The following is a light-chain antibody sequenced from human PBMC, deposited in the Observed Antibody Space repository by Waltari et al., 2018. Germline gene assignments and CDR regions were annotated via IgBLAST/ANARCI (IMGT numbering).Light chain of an antibody. Sequence: DIQMTQSPSTLSASVGDRVTIACRASQSISSGLVWYQQKPGKAPKLLIYKASNLESGVPSRFSGSGSGTEFALTISSLQPDDFATYYCQQYSSYPTWTFGQGTKVEIK. CDR2: KAS. V-gene: IGKV1-5*03. CDR3: QQYSSYPTWT. J-gene: IGKJ1*01. CDR1: QSISSG.